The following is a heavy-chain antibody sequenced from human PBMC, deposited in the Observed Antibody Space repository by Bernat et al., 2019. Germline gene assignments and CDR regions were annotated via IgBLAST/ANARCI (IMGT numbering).Heavy chain of an antibody. Sequence: QVQLQQWGAGLLKPSETLSLTCAVYGGSFSGYYWSWIRQPPGKGLEWIGEINHSGSTNYNPSLKSRVTISVDTSKNQFSLKLSSVTAADTAVYHCARDYVGYFDLWGRGTLVTVSS. CDR3: ARDYVGYFDL. CDR2: INHSGST. CDR1: GGSFSGYY. D-gene: IGHD3-16*01. V-gene: IGHV4-34*01. J-gene: IGHJ2*01.